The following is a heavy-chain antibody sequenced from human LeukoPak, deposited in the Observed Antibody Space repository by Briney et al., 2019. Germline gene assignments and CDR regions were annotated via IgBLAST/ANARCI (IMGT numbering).Heavy chain of an antibody. CDR1: GFTFSSYS. CDR3: ARVSVFLHYYGMDV. D-gene: IGHD2-21*01. J-gene: IGHJ6*02. V-gene: IGHV3-21*01. Sequence: GGSLRLSCAASGFTFSSYSMNWVRQAPGKGLEWVSSVSSSSSYIYYADSVKGRFTISKDNAKNSLYLQMNSLRAEDTAVYYCARVSVFLHYYGMDVWGQGTSVTVSS. CDR2: VSSSSSYI.